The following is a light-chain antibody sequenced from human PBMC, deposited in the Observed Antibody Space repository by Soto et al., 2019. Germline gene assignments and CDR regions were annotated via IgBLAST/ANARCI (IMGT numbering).Light chain of an antibody. V-gene: IGLV2-8*01. CDR1: SCDVGGYNY. Sequence: QSALTQPPSASGSPGQSVTISCTGTSCDVGGYNYVSWYQQHPGKAPKLMIYEVSKRPSGVPDRFSGSKSGNTASLTVSGLQAEDEADYYCSSYAGNNFYVFGTGTKVTVL. CDR2: EVS. J-gene: IGLJ1*01. CDR3: SSYAGNNFYV.